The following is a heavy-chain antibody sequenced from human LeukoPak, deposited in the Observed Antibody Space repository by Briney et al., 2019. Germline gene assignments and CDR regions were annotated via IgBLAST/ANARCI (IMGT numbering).Heavy chain of an antibody. V-gene: IGHV3-7*01. CDR1: GLRFTSYL. J-gene: IGHJ4*02. CDR2: INQGGNTV. D-gene: IGHD2-15*01. Sequence: GGSLRLSCAASGLRFTSYLMSWGRQAPGKGLEWVANINQGGNTVNYVDSVKGRVSISRDNANNALFLQMHSLRFEDTAIYYCATTFPYCGDGTCKLGGQGAQVTVSS. CDR3: ATTFPYCGDGTCKL.